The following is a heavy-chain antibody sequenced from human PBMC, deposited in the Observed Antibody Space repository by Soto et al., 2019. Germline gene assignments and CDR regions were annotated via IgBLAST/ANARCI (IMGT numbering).Heavy chain of an antibody. CDR3: ASASIEMATSDY. CDR2: IIPILDIA. CDR1: GGTFSSYT. J-gene: IGHJ4*02. V-gene: IGHV1-69*02. Sequence: QVQLVPSGAEVKKPGSSVKVSCKASGGTFSSYTISWVRQAPGQGLEWMGRIIPILDIATYAQKFQGRVPITADKSTSTAYLELSSLRSEDTAVYYCASASIEMATSDYWGQGPLLTVSS. D-gene: IGHD5-12*01.